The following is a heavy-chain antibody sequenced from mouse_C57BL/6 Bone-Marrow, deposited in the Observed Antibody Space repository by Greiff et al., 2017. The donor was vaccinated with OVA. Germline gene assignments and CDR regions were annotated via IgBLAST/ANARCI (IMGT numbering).Heavy chain of an antibody. CDR2: INPYNGDT. CDR1: GYSFTGYF. V-gene: IGHV1-20*01. Sequence: VQLQQSGPELVKPGDSVKISCKASGYSFTGYFMNWVMQSHGKSLEWIGRINPYNGDTFYNQKFKGEATLTVDKSSSTAHMELRSLTSEDSAVYYCARYDYDGGGAWFAYWGQGTLVTVSA. J-gene: IGHJ3*01. CDR3: ARYDYDGGGAWFAY. D-gene: IGHD2-4*01.